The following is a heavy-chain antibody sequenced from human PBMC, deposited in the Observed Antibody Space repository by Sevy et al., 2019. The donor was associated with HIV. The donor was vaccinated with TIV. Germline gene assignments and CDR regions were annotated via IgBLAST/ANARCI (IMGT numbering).Heavy chain of an antibody. D-gene: IGHD6-19*01. CDR2: IYHSGST. V-gene: IGHV4-4*02. Sequence: SETLSLTCAVSGGSISSSNWWSWVRQPPGKGLEWIGEIYHSGSTNYNRSLKSRVTISVDKSKNQFSLKLGSVTAADTAVYYWAGVPVAGNWFDPWGQGTLVTVSS. CDR3: AGVPVAGNWFDP. J-gene: IGHJ5*02. CDR1: GGSISSSNW.